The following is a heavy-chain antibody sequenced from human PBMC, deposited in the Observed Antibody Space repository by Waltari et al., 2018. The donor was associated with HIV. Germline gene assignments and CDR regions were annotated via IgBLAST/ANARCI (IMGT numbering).Heavy chain of an antibody. D-gene: IGHD3-22*01. Sequence: QVQLQESGPGLVKPSETLSLTCSVSGGSISSDYWSWIRQPPGKTLEWIGYVHYSGSTNYNPSLKSRVTISVDTSKNQLSLRLSSVTAADTAVYYCATTKYYPDISAYYDWGQGTLVTVSS. CDR2: VHYSGST. J-gene: IGHJ4*02. V-gene: IGHV4-59*12. CDR1: GGSISSDY. CDR3: ATTKYYPDISAYYD.